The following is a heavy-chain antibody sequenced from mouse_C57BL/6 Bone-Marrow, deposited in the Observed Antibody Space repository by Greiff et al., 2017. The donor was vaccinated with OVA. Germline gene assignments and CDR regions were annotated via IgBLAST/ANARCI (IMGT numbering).Heavy chain of an antibody. CDR3: ARWGNSGYYYFDY. D-gene: IGHD3-2*02. CDR1: GYTFTSYW. CDR2: IDPSDSYT. J-gene: IGHJ2*01. Sequence: QVQLQQSGAELVMPGASVKLSCKASGYTFTSYWMHWVKQRPGQGLEWIGEIDPSDSYTNYNQKFKGKSTLTVDKSSSTAYMQLSSLTSEDSAVYYCARWGNSGYYYFDYWGQGTTLTVSS. V-gene: IGHV1-69*01.